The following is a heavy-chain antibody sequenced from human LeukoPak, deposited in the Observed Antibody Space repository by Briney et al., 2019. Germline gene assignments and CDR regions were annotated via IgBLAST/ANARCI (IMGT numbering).Heavy chain of an antibody. D-gene: IGHD3-22*01. CDR1: GYTFTGYY. Sequence: ASVKVSCKASGYTFTGYYMHWVRQAPGQGLEWMGIINPSGGSTNYAQKFQGRVTMTRDTSTSTVYMELSSLRSEDTAVYYCARGSDSSIYYYWGPGDYWGQGTLVTVSS. V-gene: IGHV1-46*01. CDR3: ARGSDSSIYYYWGPGDY. J-gene: IGHJ4*02. CDR2: INPSGGST.